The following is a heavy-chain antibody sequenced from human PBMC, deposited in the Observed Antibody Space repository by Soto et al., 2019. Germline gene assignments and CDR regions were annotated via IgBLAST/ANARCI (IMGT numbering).Heavy chain of an antibody. CDR2: IYYSGST. V-gene: IGHV4-30-4*01. D-gene: IGHD2-2*02. Sequence: SETLCLTCTVSGGSLSSGDYYRSWLRQPTGMGLEWIGYIYYSGSTYYNPSLKSRVTISVATSKNQFSLKLRSVTAADTAVYLCAREGVDCSSTSCYTGWGQGTLVTVSS. CDR1: GGSLSSGDYY. CDR3: AREGVDCSSTSCYTG. J-gene: IGHJ4*02.